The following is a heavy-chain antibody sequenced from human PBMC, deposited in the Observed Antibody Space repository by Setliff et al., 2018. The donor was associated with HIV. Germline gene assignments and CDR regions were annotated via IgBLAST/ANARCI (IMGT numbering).Heavy chain of an antibody. CDR1: GDSISSHY. CDR3: TRGPEGVAGGDY. V-gene: IGHV4-59*11. Sequence: SETLSLTCTVSGDSISSHYWNWIRQPPGKALEWIGYIYYSGSTNYNPSFKSRVTISVDRSKRQFSLNLSSVTAADTAIYYCTRGPEGVAGGDYWGQGILVTSPQ. J-gene: IGHJ4*02. CDR2: IYYSGST. D-gene: IGHD3-3*01.